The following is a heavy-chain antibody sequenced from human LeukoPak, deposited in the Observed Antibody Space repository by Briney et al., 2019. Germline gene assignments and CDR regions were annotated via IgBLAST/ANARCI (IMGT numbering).Heavy chain of an antibody. CDR1: GYIFTGYY. CDR2: INPNSGGT. V-gene: IGHV1-2*02. J-gene: IGHJ6*03. CDR3: ARVVAVTGTPVYYMDV. D-gene: IGHD6-19*01. Sequence: EASVKLSCKASGYIFTGYYMHWVRQAPGQGLEWMGWINPNSGGTNYAQKFQGRVTMTRDTSISTAYMDLNRLRSDDTAVYYCARVVAVTGTPVYYMDVWGKGTTVTVSS.